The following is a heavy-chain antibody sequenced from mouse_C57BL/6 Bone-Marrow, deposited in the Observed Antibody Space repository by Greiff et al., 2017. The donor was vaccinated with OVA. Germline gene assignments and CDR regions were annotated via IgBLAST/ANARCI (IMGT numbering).Heavy chain of an antibody. J-gene: IGHJ4*01. V-gene: IGHV3-5*01. D-gene: IGHD2-4*01. CDR3: ARLYDYDSMDY. CDR1: GISITTGNYR. Sequence: EVKLQESGPGLVKPSQTVFLTCTVTGISITTGNYRWSWIRQFPGNKLEWIGYIYYSGTITYNPSLTSRPTITRDTPKNQFFLEMNSLTAEDTATYYCARLYDYDSMDYWGQGTSVTVSS. CDR2: IYYSGTI.